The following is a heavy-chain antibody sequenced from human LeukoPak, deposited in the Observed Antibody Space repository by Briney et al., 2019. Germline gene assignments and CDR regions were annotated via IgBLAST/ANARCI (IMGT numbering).Heavy chain of an antibody. CDR1: GFTFSSYG. CDR3: AKHHGGYSTGWFDP. CDR2: ISYDGSNK. Sequence: GRSLRLSCAASGFTFSSYGMHWVRQAPGKGLEWVAVISYDGSNKYYADSVKGRFTISRDNSKNTLYLQMNSLRAEDTAVYYCAKHHGGYSTGWFDPWGQGTLVTVSS. D-gene: IGHD4-23*01. V-gene: IGHV3-30*18. J-gene: IGHJ5*02.